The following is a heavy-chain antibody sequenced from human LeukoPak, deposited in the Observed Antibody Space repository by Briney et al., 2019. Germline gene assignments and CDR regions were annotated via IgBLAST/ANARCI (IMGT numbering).Heavy chain of an antibody. D-gene: IGHD5-18*01. CDR1: GYSFTSYW. Sequence: GESLKISCKGSGYSFTSYWIGWVRQMPGKGLEWMGIIYPGDSDTRYSPSFQGQVTISADKSISTAYLQWSSLKASDTAMYYCASSDARTGLQALWLHAFDIWGQGTMVTVSS. J-gene: IGHJ3*02. V-gene: IGHV5-51*01. CDR3: ASSDARTGLQALWLHAFDI. CDR2: IYPGDSDT.